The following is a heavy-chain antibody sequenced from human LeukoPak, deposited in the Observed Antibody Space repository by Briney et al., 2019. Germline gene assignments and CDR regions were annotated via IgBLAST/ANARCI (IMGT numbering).Heavy chain of an antibody. CDR2: IYYSGST. D-gene: IGHD3-10*01. J-gene: IGHJ4*02. Sequence: SETLSLTCTVSGGSISSYYWSWIRQPPGKGLEWIGYIYYSGSTNYNPSLKSRVTISVDTSKNQFSLKLSSVTAADTAVYYCARHYYGSGSRPLDYWGQGTLVTVSS. CDR3: ARHYYGSGSRPLDY. CDR1: GGSISSYY. V-gene: IGHV4-59*08.